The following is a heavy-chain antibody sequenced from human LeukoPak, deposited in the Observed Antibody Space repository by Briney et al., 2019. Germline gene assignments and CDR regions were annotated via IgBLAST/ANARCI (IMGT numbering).Heavy chain of an antibody. CDR3: AREEATIDHAFDI. CDR2: ISAYNGNT. Sequence: PAASVKVSCTASGYTFTSYGISWVRQAPGQGLEWMGWISAYNGNTNYAQKLQGRVTMTTDTSTSTAYMELRSLRSDDTAVYYCAREEATIDHAFDIWGQGTMVTVSS. J-gene: IGHJ3*02. D-gene: IGHD5-12*01. CDR1: GYTFTSYG. V-gene: IGHV1-18*01.